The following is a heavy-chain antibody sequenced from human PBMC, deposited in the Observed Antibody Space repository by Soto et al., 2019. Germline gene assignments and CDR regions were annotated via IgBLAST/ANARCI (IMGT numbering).Heavy chain of an antibody. V-gene: IGHV4-30-2*01. D-gene: IGHD5-12*01. CDR1: GGSISSYS. CDR3: ASGGGYSGYESYFDY. J-gene: IGHJ4*02. CDR2: IYHSGST. Sequence: SETLSLTCAVSGGSISSYSWSWIRAPPGKGLEWIGYIYHSGSTYYNPSLKSRVTISVDRSKNQFSLKLSSVTAADTTVYYCASGGGYSGYESYFDYWGQGTLVTVSS.